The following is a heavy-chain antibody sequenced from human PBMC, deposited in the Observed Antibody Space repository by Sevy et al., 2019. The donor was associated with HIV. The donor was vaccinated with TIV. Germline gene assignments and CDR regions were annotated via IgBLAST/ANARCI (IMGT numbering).Heavy chain of an antibody. D-gene: IGHD3-22*01. J-gene: IGHJ6*02. CDR3: ARQTTNYYDSSGYLGV. Sequence: ASMKVSCKASGYTFTSYGISWVRQAPGQGLEWMGWISAYNGNTNYAQKLQGRVTMTTDTSTSTAYMELRSLRSDDTAVYYCARQTTNYYDSSGYLGVWGQGTTVTVSS. V-gene: IGHV1-18*01. CDR2: ISAYNGNT. CDR1: GYTFTSYG.